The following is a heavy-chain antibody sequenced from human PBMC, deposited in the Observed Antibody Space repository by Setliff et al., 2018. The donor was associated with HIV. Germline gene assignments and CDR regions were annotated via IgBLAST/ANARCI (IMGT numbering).Heavy chain of an antibody. D-gene: IGHD2-15*01. V-gene: IGHV3-21*01. CDR3: ARFVGRRWRAGIPDYYYMDV. CDR1: GFTFSTYS. CDR2: ISTSSTYI. Sequence: NPGGSLRLSCAASGFTFSTYSMNWVRQAPGKGLEWVSSISTSSTYIYYADLVKGRFTISRDNAKNSLYLQMNSLRAEDTAVYYCARFVGRRWRAGIPDYYYMDVWGKGTTVTVSS. J-gene: IGHJ6*03.